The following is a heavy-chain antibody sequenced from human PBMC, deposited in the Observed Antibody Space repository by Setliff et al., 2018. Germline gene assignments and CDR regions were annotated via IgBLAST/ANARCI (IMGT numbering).Heavy chain of an antibody. D-gene: IGHD3-22*01. J-gene: IGHJ4*02. CDR2: IYTSGST. CDR3: ARGSYYDSSGYSPDFFDY. Sequence: SETLSLTCTVSGGSISSGSYYWSWIRQPAGKGLEWIGHIYTSGSTNYSPSLKSRVTISIDTSKNQFSLKLNSVTATDTAVYYCARGSYYDSSGYSPDFFDYWGQGTLVTVSS. CDR1: GGSISSGSYY. V-gene: IGHV4-61*09.